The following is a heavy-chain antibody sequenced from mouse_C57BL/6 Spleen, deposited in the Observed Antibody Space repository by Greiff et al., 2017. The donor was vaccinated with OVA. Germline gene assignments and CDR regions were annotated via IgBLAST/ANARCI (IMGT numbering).Heavy chain of an antibody. D-gene: IGHD1-1*01. CDR3: ARRNYYGSSWYFEV. CDR2: IHPNSGST. J-gene: IGHJ1*03. Sequence: QVQLQQPGAELVKPGASVKLSCKASGYTFTSYWMHWVKQRPGQGLEWIGMIHPNSGSTNYNEKFKSKATLTVDKSSSTAYMQLSSLTSEDSAVYYCARRNYYGSSWYFEVWGTGTTVTVSS. V-gene: IGHV1-64*01. CDR1: GYTFTSYW.